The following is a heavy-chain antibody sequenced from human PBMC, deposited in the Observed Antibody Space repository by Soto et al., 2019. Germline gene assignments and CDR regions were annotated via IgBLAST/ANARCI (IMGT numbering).Heavy chain of an antibody. CDR2: INHSGST. V-gene: IGHV4-34*01. CDR1: GGSFSGYY. CDR3: AHMAARLYYYYGMDV. Sequence: QVQLQQWGAGLLKPSETLSLTCAVYGGSFSGYYWSWIRQPPGKGLEWIGEINHSGSTNYNPSLKSRVTISVDTSKNQFSLKLSSVTAADTAVYYCAHMAARLYYYYGMDVWGQGTTVTVSS. J-gene: IGHJ6*02. D-gene: IGHD6-6*01.